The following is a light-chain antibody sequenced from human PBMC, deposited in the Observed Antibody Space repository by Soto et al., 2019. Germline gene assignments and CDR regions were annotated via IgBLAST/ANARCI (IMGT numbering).Light chain of an antibody. CDR2: DAS. Sequence: DIQMTQSPSTLSASVGDRVTITCRASQNINNWIAWYQQKPGKAPKFLIYDASTLESGVPSRFSGSGFGTEFSLTISSLQPDDFGSYYCQHMRTFGQGPKVEIK. CDR1: QNINNW. CDR3: QHMRT. J-gene: IGKJ1*01. V-gene: IGKV1-5*01.